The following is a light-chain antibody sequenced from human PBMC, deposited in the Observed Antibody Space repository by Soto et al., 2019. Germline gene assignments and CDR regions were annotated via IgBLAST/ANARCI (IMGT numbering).Light chain of an antibody. CDR1: QSVSNNY. Sequence: EIVLTQSPGTLSLSTGESATLSCRASQSVSNNYLAWYQQKPGQAPRLLIYGASNRATGIPDRFSGSGSGTGFTLTISRLEPEDFAVYYCQQYGSSGTFGQGTKVEIK. V-gene: IGKV3-20*01. CDR3: QQYGSSGT. CDR2: GAS. J-gene: IGKJ1*01.